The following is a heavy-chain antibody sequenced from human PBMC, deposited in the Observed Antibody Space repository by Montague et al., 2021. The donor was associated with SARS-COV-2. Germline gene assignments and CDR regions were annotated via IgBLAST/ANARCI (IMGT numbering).Heavy chain of an antibody. CDR1: GGSFSDYH. V-gene: IGHV4-34*01. CDR3: ARGAPGY. J-gene: IGHJ4*02. CDR2: TNHGGST. D-gene: IGHD1-1*01. Sequence: SKTLSLTCAVYGGSFSDYHWTWIRQSPGEGLEWIGQTNHGGSTKYNPSLKSRVTISIDTSKKQFSLKLTSVTAADTAVYYCARGAPGYWGQGTLVTVSS.